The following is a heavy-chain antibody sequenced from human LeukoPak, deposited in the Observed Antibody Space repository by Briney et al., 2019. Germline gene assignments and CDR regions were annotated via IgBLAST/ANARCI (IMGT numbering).Heavy chain of an antibody. CDR3: ARRQQLTIYYYYGMDV. V-gene: IGHV3-7*01. J-gene: IGHJ6*02. CDR2: IRQDGSEI. Sequence: GGSLRLSCAASGFTFSGFGMHWVRQAPGKGLEWVANIRQDGSEIYYVDSVKGRFTISRDNAKNSLYLQMNSLRVEDTAVYYCARRQQLTIYYYYGMDVWGQGTTVTVSS. D-gene: IGHD6-13*01. CDR1: GFTFSGFG.